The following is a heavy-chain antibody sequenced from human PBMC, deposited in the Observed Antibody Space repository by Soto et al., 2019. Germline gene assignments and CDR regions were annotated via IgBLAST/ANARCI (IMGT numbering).Heavy chain of an antibody. CDR1: GFTFSSYA. Sequence: QVQLVESGGGVVQPGRSLRLSCAASGFTFSSYAMHWVRQAPGKGLEWVAVISYGGSNKYYADSVKGRFTISRDNSKNTLYLQMNSLRAEDTAVYYCARIGIAVASGASEVLDYWGQGTLVTVSS. CDR3: ARIGIAVASGASEVLDY. V-gene: IGHV3-30-3*01. D-gene: IGHD6-19*01. CDR2: ISYGGSNK. J-gene: IGHJ4*02.